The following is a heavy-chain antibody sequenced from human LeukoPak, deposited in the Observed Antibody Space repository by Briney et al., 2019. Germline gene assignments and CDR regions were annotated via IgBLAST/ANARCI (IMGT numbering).Heavy chain of an antibody. CDR1: GGTFSNYA. D-gene: IGHD4-23*01. V-gene: IGHV1-69*06. CDR3: ARGWLAETTVVTPYNY. CDR2: IIPLFGTP. J-gene: IGHJ4*02. Sequence: SVKVSCKASGGTFSNYAISWVRQAPGQGLEWMGGIIPLFGTPNYAQKFQGRVTITADKPTSTAYMELSSLRSEDTAVYYCARGWLAETTVVTPYNYWGQGTLVTVSS.